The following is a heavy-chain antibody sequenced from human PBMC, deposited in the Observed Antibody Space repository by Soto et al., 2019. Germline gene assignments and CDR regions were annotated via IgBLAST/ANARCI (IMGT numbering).Heavy chain of an antibody. V-gene: IGHV4-61*01. Sequence: SETLSLTCTVSGGSVSSGSYYWSWIRQPPGEGLEWIGYIYYTGSTNYNPSLKSRVTMSVDTSKNQFSLNLSSVTAADTAVYYCARHGCNQQLVLDKFRFDPWGQGTQVTVSS. D-gene: IGHD3-3*01. CDR1: GGSVSSGSYY. CDR2: IYYTGST. J-gene: IGHJ5*02. CDR3: ARHGCNQQLVLDKFRFDP.